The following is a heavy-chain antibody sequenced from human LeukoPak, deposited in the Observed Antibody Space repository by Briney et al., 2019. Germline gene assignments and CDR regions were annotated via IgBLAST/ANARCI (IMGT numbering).Heavy chain of an antibody. J-gene: IGHJ4*02. CDR3: ARDPGYYDSSGYYYFDY. CDR2: IIPILDVT. Sequence: GASVKVSCKASGGTFTNYAINWVRQAPGQGLEWMGRIIPILDVTNYAQKFQGRVTITADQSTSTAYMELRSLRSDDTAVYYCARDPGYYDSSGYYYFDYWGEGALVTVSS. D-gene: IGHD3-22*01. CDR1: GGTFTNYA. V-gene: IGHV1-69*04.